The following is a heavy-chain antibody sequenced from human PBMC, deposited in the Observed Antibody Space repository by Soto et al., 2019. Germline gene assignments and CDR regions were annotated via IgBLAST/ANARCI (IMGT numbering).Heavy chain of an antibody. D-gene: IGHD4-4*01. Sequence: EVQLVESGGGLVKPGGSLRLSCAASGFTFSSYSINWVRQAPGKGLEWVSSISSSSDYIFYADSVKGRFTISRDNAKNSAYVHMNSLRAEHTAVYYCAKSPTGEAFDMWGQGTMVTVS. CDR1: GFTFSSYS. V-gene: IGHV3-21*01. J-gene: IGHJ3*02. CDR3: AKSPTGEAFDM. CDR2: ISSSSDYI.